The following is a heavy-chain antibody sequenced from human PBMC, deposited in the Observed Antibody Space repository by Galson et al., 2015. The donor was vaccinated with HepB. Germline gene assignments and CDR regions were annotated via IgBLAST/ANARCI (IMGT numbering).Heavy chain of an antibody. Sequence: SLRLSCAASGFTFSSYAMHWVRQAPGKGLEWVAVISYDGSNKYYADSVKGRFTISRDNSKNTLYLQMNSLRAEDTAVYYCARDEGALWPYSGSYYAYWGQGTLVTVSS. CDR3: ARDEGALWPYSGSYYAY. CDR1: GFTFSSYA. J-gene: IGHJ4*02. CDR2: ISYDGSNK. V-gene: IGHV3-30-3*01. D-gene: IGHD1-26*01.